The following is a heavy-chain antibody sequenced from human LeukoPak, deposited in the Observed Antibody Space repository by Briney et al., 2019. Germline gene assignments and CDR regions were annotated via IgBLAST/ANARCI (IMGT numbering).Heavy chain of an antibody. Sequence: GGSLRLSCAASGFTFSSYSMNWVRQAPGKGLEWVSYISSSSSTIYYADSVKGGFTISRDNAKNSLYLQMNSLRAEDTAVYYCARRLITGSDYWGQGTLVTVSS. CDR3: ARRLITGSDY. D-gene: IGHD1-20*01. CDR1: GFTFSSYS. V-gene: IGHV3-48*04. J-gene: IGHJ4*02. CDR2: ISSSSSTI.